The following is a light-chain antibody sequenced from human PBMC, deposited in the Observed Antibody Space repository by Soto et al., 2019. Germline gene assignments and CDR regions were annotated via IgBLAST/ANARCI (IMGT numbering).Light chain of an antibody. CDR1: QSVSSSY. V-gene: IGKV3-20*01. CDR3: QQYGSSLFT. CDR2: GAS. J-gene: IGKJ3*01. Sequence: EIVLTQSPGTLSLSPGERATLSCRASQSVSSSYLAWYQQKPGQAPRLLIYGASSRATCIQDRFSGSGSGTDFNLTISRLEPEDFAVYYCQQYGSSLFTFGPGNKVDIK.